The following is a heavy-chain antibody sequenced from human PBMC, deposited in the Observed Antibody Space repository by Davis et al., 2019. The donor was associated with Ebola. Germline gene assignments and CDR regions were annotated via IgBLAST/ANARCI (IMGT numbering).Heavy chain of an antibody. CDR3: ARSLIGVLYFDY. Sequence: MPSETLSLTCTVSGGSISSSNYYWGWIRQPPGKGLEWIGSIYYSGSTYQNPSLKSRITISVDTSKNQFSLKLNSVTAADTAVYYCARSLIGVLYFDYWGQGTLVTVSS. CDR2: IYYSGST. V-gene: IGHV4-39*07. D-gene: IGHD3-16*01. J-gene: IGHJ4*02. CDR1: GGSISSSNYY.